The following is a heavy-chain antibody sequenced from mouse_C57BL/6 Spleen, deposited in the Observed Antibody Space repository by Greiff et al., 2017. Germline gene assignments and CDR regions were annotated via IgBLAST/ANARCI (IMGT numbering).Heavy chain of an antibody. CDR1: GFTFTDYY. CDR3: ARYDSFDY. J-gene: IGHJ2*01. V-gene: IGHV7-3*01. CDR2: IRNKANGYTT. Sequence: EVQLQQSGGGLVQPGGSLSLSCAASGFTFTDYYMSWVRQPPGKALEWLGFIRNKANGYTTEYSASVKGRFTISRDNSQSILYLQMNALRAEDSATYYCARYDSFDYWGQGTTLTVTS.